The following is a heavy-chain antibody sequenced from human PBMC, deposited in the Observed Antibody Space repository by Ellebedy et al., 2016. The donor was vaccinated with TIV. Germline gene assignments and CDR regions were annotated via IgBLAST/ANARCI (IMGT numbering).Heavy chain of an antibody. J-gene: IGHJ2*01. CDR2: IGTAGDT. CDR1: GFTFSSYD. D-gene: IGHD6-19*01. CDR3: AREAVAGGTSWYFDL. V-gene: IGHV3-13*01. Sequence: GGSLRLXXAASGFTFSSYDMHWVRQAPGKGLEWVSAIGTAGDTYYPGSVKGRFTISRENAKNSLYLQMNSLRAGDTAVYYCAREAVAGGTSWYFDLWGRGTLVTVSS.